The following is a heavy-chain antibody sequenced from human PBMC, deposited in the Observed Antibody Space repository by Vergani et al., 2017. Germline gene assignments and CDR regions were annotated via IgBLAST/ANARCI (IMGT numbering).Heavy chain of an antibody. D-gene: IGHD2-15*01. CDR1: WESFSHNSAA. V-gene: IGHV6-1*01. CDR3: AKDLEVVAVDWYFDL. Sequence: VQLQQSGPGLVKPSQTLSLTCAISWESFSHNSAAWNWIRQSPSRGLEWLGRTYYRSKWYNDYAVSVKSRIPINPDTSKNQFSLQLNSVTPEDTAVYYCAKDLEVVAVDWYFDLWGRGTLVTVSS. J-gene: IGHJ2*01. CDR2: TYYRSKWYN.